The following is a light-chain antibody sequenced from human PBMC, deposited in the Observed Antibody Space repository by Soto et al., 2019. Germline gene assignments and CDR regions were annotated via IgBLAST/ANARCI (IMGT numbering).Light chain of an antibody. CDR2: EVS. CDR3: IQVLDLPQP. V-gene: IGKV2-29*03. Sequence: DIVMTQTPISLSVTPGQPTSISCKSSQSLLHSDGKTYLSWYLQKPGQPPQLLISEVSNRFSGGSVRFRGGGSGTNFTLKIGGVEAADVGFYYCIQVLDLPQPLAQGTKWKSN. CDR1: QSLLHSDGKTY. J-gene: IGKJ1*01.